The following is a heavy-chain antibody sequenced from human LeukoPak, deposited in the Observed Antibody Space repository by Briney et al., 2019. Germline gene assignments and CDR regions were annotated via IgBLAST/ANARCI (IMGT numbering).Heavy chain of an antibody. V-gene: IGHV4-31*03. D-gene: IGHD3-22*01. CDR1: GGSISSGGYF. CDR3: ARLSDGSGYYWWYFDY. Sequence: SETLSLTCTVSGGSISSGGYFWSWIRQHPGKGLECVGHIYYSGSTYYNPSLKSRVTISADTSKNQFSLKLSSVTAADTAVYYCARLSDGSGYYWWYFDYWGQGTLVTVSS. J-gene: IGHJ4*02. CDR2: IYYSGST.